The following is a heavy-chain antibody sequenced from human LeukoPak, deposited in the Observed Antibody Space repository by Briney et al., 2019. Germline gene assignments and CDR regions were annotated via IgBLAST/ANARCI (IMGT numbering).Heavy chain of an antibody. V-gene: IGHV3-74*01. J-gene: IGHJ4*02. CDR1: GFTFSSYA. D-gene: IGHD2-21*02. CDR3: ARDGFLGPVTAYLDY. Sequence: GGSLRLSCAASGFTFSSYAMHWVRHAPGKGLERVSRVKSDGSSTSYADSVKGRFTISRDNARNTLYLQMNSLRAEDTAVYYCARDGFLGPVTAYLDYWGQGTPVTVSS. CDR2: VKSDGSST.